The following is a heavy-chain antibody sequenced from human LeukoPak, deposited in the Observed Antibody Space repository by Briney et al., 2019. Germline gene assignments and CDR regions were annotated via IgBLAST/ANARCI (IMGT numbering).Heavy chain of an antibody. CDR2: ISWNSGSI. CDR1: GFTFDEYA. Sequence: GGSLRLSCAASGFTFDEYAMHWVRHAPGKGLEWVSGISWNSGSIVYADSVKGRFTISRDNAKNSLYLQMNSLRAEDTALYYCAKARISYYYDSSGQTYFDYWGQGTLVTVSS. V-gene: IGHV3-9*01. J-gene: IGHJ4*02. CDR3: AKARISYYYDSSGQTYFDY. D-gene: IGHD3-22*01.